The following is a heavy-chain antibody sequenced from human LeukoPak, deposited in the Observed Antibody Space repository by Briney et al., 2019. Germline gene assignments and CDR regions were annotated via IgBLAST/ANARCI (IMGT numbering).Heavy chain of an antibody. CDR3: AKDITWAPIDPDY. CDR2: ISGSGGSV. J-gene: IGHJ4*02. Sequence: PGGSLRLSCAASGFTFSSYAMSWVRQAPGKGLEWVSAISGSGGSVHYADSVKGRYTISRDNSKNTLYLRMNSLRAEDTAVYYCAKDITWAPIDPDYWGQGTLVTVSS. CDR1: GFTFSSYA. D-gene: IGHD3-10*01. V-gene: IGHV3-23*01.